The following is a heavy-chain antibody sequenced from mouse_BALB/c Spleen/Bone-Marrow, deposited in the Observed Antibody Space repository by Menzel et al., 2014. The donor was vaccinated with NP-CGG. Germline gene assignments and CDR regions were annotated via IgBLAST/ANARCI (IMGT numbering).Heavy chain of an antibody. D-gene: IGHD2-2*01. CDR2: ISRGGINT. CDR1: GFAFSGYD. CDR3: ARQRGYAYAMDY. Sequence: EVQVVESGGGLVKPGGSLKLSCAASGFAFSGYDMSWVRQTPAKRLEWVAYISRGGINTYYPDSVTGRFTISRNNAKXTLYLQINSLKSEDTAMYYCARQRGYAYAMDYWGQGTSVTVSS. J-gene: IGHJ4*01. V-gene: IGHV5-12-1*01.